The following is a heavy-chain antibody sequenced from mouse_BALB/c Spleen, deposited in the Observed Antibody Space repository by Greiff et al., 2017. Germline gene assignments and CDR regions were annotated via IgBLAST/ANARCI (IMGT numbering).Heavy chain of an antibody. CDR3: ASLWGGYFDV. V-gene: IGHV3-2*02. J-gene: IGHJ1*01. CDR1: GYSITSDYA. Sequence: EVQLVESGPGLVKPSQSLSLTCTVTGYSITSDYAWNWIRQFPGNKLEWMGYISYSGSTSYNPSLKSRISITRDTSKNQFFLQLNSVTTEDTATYYCASLWGGYFDVWGAGTTVTVSS. D-gene: IGHD1-1*02. CDR2: ISYSGST.